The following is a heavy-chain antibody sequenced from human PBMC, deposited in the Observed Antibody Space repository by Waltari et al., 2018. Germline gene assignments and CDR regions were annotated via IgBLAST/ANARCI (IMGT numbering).Heavy chain of an antibody. J-gene: IGHJ6*02. D-gene: IGHD3-10*01. CDR3: ARGFITMVQGVGYGMDV. V-gene: IGHV3-23*01. CDR2: ISGSGGST. Sequence: EVQLLESGGGLVQPGGSLRLSCAASGFTFSSYAMSWVRQAPGKGLEWVSAISGSGGSTYYADSVKGRFTISRDNSKNTLYLQMNSLRAEDTAVYYCARGFITMVQGVGYGMDVWGQGTTVTVSS. CDR1: GFTFSSYA.